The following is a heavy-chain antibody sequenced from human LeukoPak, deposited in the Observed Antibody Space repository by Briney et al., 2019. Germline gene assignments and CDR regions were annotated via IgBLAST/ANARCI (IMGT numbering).Heavy chain of an antibody. Sequence: PGGSLRLSCAASGFTFSSYWMHWVRQAPGKGLVWVSRINSDRSSTSYADTVKGRFTISRDNAKNTLYLQMNSLRAEDTAVYYCARSMTYYDFWSGPYYYYMDVWGKGTTVTVSS. J-gene: IGHJ6*03. D-gene: IGHD3-3*01. CDR3: ARSMTYYDFWSGPYYYYMDV. V-gene: IGHV3-74*01. CDR2: INSDRSST. CDR1: GFTFSSYW.